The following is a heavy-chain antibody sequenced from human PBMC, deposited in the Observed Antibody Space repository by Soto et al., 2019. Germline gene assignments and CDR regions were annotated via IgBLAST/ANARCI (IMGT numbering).Heavy chain of an antibody. CDR2: ISSSSSYI. J-gene: IGHJ4*02. V-gene: IGHV3-21*01. Sequence: GGSLGLSCAASGFTFRSYAMSWVRQAPGKGLEWVSAISSSSSYIYYADSVKGRFTISRDNAKNSLYLQMNSLRAEDTAVYYCARDSGFDYWGQGTLVTVSS. CDR3: ARDSGFDY. CDR1: GFTFRSYA.